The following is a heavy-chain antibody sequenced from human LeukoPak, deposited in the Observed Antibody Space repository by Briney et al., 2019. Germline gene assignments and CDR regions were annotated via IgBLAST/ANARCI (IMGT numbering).Heavy chain of an antibody. CDR3: ARGARSFDY. J-gene: IGHJ4*02. Sequence: GGSLRLSCAASGFRFSNYGMNWVRQAPGKGLEWVSGITGHGENTYYADSVKGRFTISRDNSRNTVYLQMNSLRVEDTSVYYCARGARSFDYWGQGTLVTVSS. V-gene: IGHV3-23*01. CDR2: ITGHGENT. CDR1: GFRFSNYG.